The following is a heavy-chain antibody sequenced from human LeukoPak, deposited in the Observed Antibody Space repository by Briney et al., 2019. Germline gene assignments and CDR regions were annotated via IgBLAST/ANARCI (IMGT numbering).Heavy chain of an antibody. CDR2: IVVGSGNT. V-gene: IGHV1-58*02. J-gene: IGHJ3*01. CDR1: GFTFPRSA. Sequence: ASVKVSCKASGFTFPRSAMQWVRQARGQRLEWIGWIVVGSGNTNYAQKFQERVTITRDMSTSTAYMQLSSLRSEDTAVYYCAAVRQGEFNFYDSSAYSAVWGQGTMVTVSS. CDR3: AAVRQGEFNFYDSSAYSAV. D-gene: IGHD3-22*01.